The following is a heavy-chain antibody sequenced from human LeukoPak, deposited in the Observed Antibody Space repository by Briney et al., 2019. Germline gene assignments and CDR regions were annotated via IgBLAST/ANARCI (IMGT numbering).Heavy chain of an antibody. Sequence: SVKVSCKPSGGTFINYVINWVRQAPGQGLEWMGRIIPIFGVTKYAQKFQSGVTITADTSTSTGYMELSSLRSEDTAVYYCATQHKLELRLSKWFDPWGQGTLVTVSS. CDR3: ATQHKLELRLSKWFDP. CDR2: IIPIFGVT. J-gene: IGHJ5*02. D-gene: IGHD1-7*01. V-gene: IGHV1-69*10. CDR1: GGTFINYV.